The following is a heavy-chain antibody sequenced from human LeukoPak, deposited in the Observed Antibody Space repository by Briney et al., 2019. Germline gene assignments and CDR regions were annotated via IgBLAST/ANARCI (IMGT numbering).Heavy chain of an antibody. CDR3: AKDRNYGSGSYIDG. V-gene: IGHV3-9*01. CDR1: GFTFDDYS. J-gene: IGHJ6*02. D-gene: IGHD3-10*01. Sequence: GGSLRLSCAASGFTFDDYSMHWVRQPPGEGLEWVSGISWNSGNIGYADSVKGRFTISRDNAKNSLYLQMNSLRAEDTALYYCAKDRNYGSGSYIDGWGQGATVTVSS. CDR2: ISWNSGNI.